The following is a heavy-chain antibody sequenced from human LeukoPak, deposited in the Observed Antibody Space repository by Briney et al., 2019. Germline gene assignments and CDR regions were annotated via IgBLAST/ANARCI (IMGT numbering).Heavy chain of an antibody. CDR1: GGSISSSSYY. Sequence: SETLSLTCTVSGGSISSSSYYWGWIRQPPGKGLEWIGSIYYSGSTYYNPSLKSRVSISVDTSKNQFSLKLSSVTAADTAVYYCARNRKEDNYYYYMDVWGKGTTVTVSS. CDR2: IYYSGST. CDR3: ARNRKEDNYYYYMDV. V-gene: IGHV4-39*07. J-gene: IGHJ6*03. D-gene: IGHD1-14*01.